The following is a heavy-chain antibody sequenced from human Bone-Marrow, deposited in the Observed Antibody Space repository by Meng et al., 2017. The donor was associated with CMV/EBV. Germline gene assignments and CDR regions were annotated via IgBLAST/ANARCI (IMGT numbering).Heavy chain of an antibody. CDR3: RIVEMATAEDY. CDR1: GGSISSYY. D-gene: IGHD5-24*01. J-gene: IGHJ4*02. Sequence: GSLRLSCTVSGGSISSYYWSWIRQPPGKGLEWIGYIYYSGSTNYNPSLKSRVTISVDTSKNQFSLKLSSVTAADTAVYDRRIVEMATAEDYWGQGTLVTVSS. CDR2: IYYSGST. V-gene: IGHV4-59*01.